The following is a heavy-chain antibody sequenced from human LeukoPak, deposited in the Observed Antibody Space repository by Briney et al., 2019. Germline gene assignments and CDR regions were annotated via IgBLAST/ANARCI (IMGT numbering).Heavy chain of an antibody. J-gene: IGHJ3*02. CDR3: ARDRRDYYDSSGYLRDAFDI. Sequence: KPSETLSLTCTVSGYSISSGYYWGWIRQPPGKGLEWIGSIYHSGSTYYNPSLKSRVTISVDTSKNQFSLKLSSVTAADTAVYYCARDRRDYYDSSGYLRDAFDIWGQGTMVTVSS. D-gene: IGHD3-22*01. CDR2: IYHSGST. CDR1: GYSISSGYY. V-gene: IGHV4-38-2*02.